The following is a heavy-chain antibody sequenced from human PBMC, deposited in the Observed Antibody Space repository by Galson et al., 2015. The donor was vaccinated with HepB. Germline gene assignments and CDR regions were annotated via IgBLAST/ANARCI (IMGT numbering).Heavy chain of an antibody. D-gene: IGHD5/OR15-5a*01. J-gene: IGHJ6*03. CDR3: ARDRGIVSTISAYYMDV. Sequence: SLRLSCAASGFTFSDCYMSWIRQAPGKGLEWISYTTNDGSSTYVDSVKGRFTISRDNAKNSLDLQMHSLRAEDTAVYYCARDRGIVSTISAYYMDVWGKGTTVTVSS. CDR1: GFTFSDCY. CDR2: TTNDGSST. V-gene: IGHV3-11*01.